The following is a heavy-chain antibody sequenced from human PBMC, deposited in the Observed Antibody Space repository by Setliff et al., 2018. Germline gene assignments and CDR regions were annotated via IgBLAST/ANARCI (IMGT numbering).Heavy chain of an antibody. Sequence: SETLSLTCTVSRGSINSHYWSWIRQPAGKGLEWIGRIFGSGSTNYNPSLKSRVTMSIDTSKNQFFLKVRSVTAADPAVYYCARDRGSNNSPEDFDYWGLGTLVTVSS. V-gene: IGHV4-4*07. D-gene: IGHD1-1*01. CDR3: ARDRGSNNSPEDFDY. J-gene: IGHJ4*02. CDR1: RGSINSHY. CDR2: IFGSGST.